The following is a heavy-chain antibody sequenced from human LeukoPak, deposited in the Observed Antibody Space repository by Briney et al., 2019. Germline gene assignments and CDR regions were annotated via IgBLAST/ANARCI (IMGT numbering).Heavy chain of an antibody. CDR2: ISGSGGST. Sequence: GGSLRLSCAASGFTFSSYAMSWVRQAPGKGLEWVSAISGSGGSTYYADSVKGRFTISRDNSKNTLYLQMNSLRAEDTAVYCCAKDSYGLLWFGELIGFDYWGQGTLVTVSS. CDR3: AKDSYGLLWFGELIGFDY. V-gene: IGHV3-23*01. CDR1: GFTFSSYA. D-gene: IGHD3-10*01. J-gene: IGHJ4*02.